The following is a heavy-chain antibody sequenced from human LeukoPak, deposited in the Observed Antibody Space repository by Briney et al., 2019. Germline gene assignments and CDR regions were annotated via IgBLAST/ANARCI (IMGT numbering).Heavy chain of an antibody. V-gene: IGHV1-18*01. D-gene: IGHD4-11*01. Sequence: ASGKVSCKASGYTLSNYAMSWVRQAPGQGLEWMGYINPYSGNTDYAKKFQGRVTMSTDTSTSIAYMELRGLTLDDTAVYFCARGGKTTPFYYYYGMDVWGQGTTVTVSS. CDR1: GYTLSNYA. CDR3: ARGGKTTPFYYYYGMDV. J-gene: IGHJ6*02. CDR2: INPYSGNT.